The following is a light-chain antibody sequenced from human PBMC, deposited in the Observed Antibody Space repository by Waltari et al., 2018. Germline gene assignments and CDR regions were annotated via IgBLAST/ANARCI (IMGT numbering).Light chain of an antibody. CDR2: EVN. CDR1: SSDVGGYNY. J-gene: IGLJ2*01. CDR3: SSYSGSNNLGV. Sequence: QSALTQPPSASGSPGQSVTISCTGTSSDVGGYNYVSWCQQHPGKAPKLIISEVNKRPSGVPDRFSGSKSGNTASLTVSGLQADDEADYYCSSYSGSNNLGVFGGGTKLTVL. V-gene: IGLV2-8*01.